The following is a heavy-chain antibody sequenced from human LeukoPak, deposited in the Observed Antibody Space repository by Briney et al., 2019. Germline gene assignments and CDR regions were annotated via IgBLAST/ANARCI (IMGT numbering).Heavy chain of an antibody. CDR1: GFAFDDYA. D-gene: IGHD6-13*01. V-gene: IGHV3-9*01. CDR3: AKDYQQLVQDAFDI. Sequence: GRSLRLSCAASGFAFDDYAMHWVRQAPGKGLEWVSGISWNSGSIGYADSVKGRFTISRDNAKNSLYLQMNSLRAEDTAVYYCAKDYQQLVQDAFDIWGQGTMVTVSS. CDR2: ISWNSGSI. J-gene: IGHJ3*02.